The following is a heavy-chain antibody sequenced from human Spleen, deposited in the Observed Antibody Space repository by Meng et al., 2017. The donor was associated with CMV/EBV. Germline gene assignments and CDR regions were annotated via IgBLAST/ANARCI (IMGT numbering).Heavy chain of an antibody. CDR3: TSRTYYYDSYASYHWFDP. CDR1: GFTFSTYD. CDR2: IYSGSSNT. J-gene: IGHJ5*02. D-gene: IGHD3-22*01. Sequence: GESLKISCAASGFTFSTYDMTWVRQAPGKGLEWVSLIYSGSSNTHYADSVKGRFTISRDNSKNTLYLQMNSLKTEDTAVYYCTSRTYYYDSYASYHWFDPWGQGTLVTVSS. V-gene: IGHV3-23*03.